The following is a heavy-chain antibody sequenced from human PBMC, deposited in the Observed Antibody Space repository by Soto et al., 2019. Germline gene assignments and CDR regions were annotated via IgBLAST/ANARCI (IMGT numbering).Heavy chain of an antibody. CDR1: GYTFTSYG. Sequence: QVQLVQSGAEVKKPGASVKVSCKASGYTFTSYGISWARQAPGQGLEWMGWISAYNGNTNYAQKLQGRVTMTTDTSTSTAYMELRSLRSDDTAVYYCARDFRGYYGSNSEGYYYYGMDVWGQGTTVTVSS. D-gene: IGHD1-26*01. CDR3: ARDFRGYYGSNSEGYYYYGMDV. V-gene: IGHV1-18*04. J-gene: IGHJ6*02. CDR2: ISAYNGNT.